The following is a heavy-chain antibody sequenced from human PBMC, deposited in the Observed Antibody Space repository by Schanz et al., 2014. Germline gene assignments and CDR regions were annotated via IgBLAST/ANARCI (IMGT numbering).Heavy chain of an antibody. D-gene: IGHD5-12*01. CDR1: GYDFHIYA. CDR2: INGYNGHT. Sequence: QVQLVQSGAEVKKPGASVTVSCKASGYDFHIYAYSWVRQAPGQGLEWMGWINGYNGHTLYAQKFQGRVTMTTDTSTSTSYMELTSLRFDDTAVYYCARDFSAYVGNYFDYWGQGTLVTVSS. CDR3: ARDFSAYVGNYFDY. V-gene: IGHV1-18*01. J-gene: IGHJ4*02.